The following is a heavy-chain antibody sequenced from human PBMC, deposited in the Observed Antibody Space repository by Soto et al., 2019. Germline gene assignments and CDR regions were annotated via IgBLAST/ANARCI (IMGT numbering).Heavy chain of an antibody. CDR2: INPSGGST. V-gene: IGHV1-46*01. J-gene: IGHJ4*02. CDR3: ARDSVGGGQLLSSAVAY. CDR1: GYTFTSYY. Sequence: QVQLVQSGAEVKKPGASVKVSCKASGYTFTSYYMHWVRQAPGQGLEWMGIINPSGGSTSYAQKFQGRVTMTRDTSTSTVYMELSSLRSEDTAVYYCARDSVGGGQLLSSAVAYWGQGTLVTVSS. D-gene: IGHD2-2*01.